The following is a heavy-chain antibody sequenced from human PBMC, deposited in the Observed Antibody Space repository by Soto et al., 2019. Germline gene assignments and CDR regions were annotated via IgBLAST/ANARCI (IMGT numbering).Heavy chain of an antibody. CDR3: ARDKIKGAPDYLDS. V-gene: IGHV3-30-3*01. D-gene: IGHD1-26*01. CDR1: GFTFSANA. J-gene: IGHJ4*02. CDR2: IAYDGTIK. Sequence: QEQLVESGGDVVQPGRSLTLSCAASGFTFSANAMHWVRQAPGKGLEWVAVIAYDGTIKIYRDSVKGRFTISRDDYKKTLYLQMNSLRPEDTAVYYCARDKIKGAPDYLDSWGQGTLVTVSS.